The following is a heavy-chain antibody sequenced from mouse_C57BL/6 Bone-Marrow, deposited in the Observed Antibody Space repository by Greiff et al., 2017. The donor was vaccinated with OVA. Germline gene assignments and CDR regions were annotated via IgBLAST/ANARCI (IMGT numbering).Heavy chain of an antibody. CDR2: ISSGGSYT. J-gene: IGHJ2*01. V-gene: IGHV5-6*01. Sequence: EVQGVESGGDLVKPGGSLKLSCAASGFTFSSYGMSWVRQTPDKRLEWVATISSGGSYTYYPDSVKGRFTISRDNAKNTLYLQMSSLKSEDTAMYYCARHYGSSYNYWGQGTTLTVSS. CDR1: GFTFSSYG. D-gene: IGHD1-1*01. CDR3: ARHYGSSYNY.